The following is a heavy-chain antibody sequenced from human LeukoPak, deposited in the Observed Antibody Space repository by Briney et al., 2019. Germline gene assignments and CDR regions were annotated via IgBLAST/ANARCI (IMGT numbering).Heavy chain of an antibody. D-gene: IGHD3-10*01. Sequence: GGSLRLSCVASGFTFSSYEMNWVRQAPGKGLEWVSSISGSGSSTYYADSVKGRFTISRDNSKNTLYLQMNSLRAEDTAVYYCAKDQRGYGRIVDYWGQGTLVTISS. J-gene: IGHJ4*02. V-gene: IGHV3-23*01. CDR2: ISGSGSST. CDR3: AKDQRGYGRIVDY. CDR1: GFTFSSYE.